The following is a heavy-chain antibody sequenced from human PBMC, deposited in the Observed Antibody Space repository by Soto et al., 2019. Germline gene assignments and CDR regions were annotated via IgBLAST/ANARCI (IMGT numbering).Heavy chain of an antibody. CDR2: IWYDGSNK. V-gene: IGHV3-33*01. D-gene: IGHD6-19*01. J-gene: IGHJ6*03. CDR3: ARATPHQWLTYYYYYMDV. CDR1: GFTFSSYG. Sequence: PGGSLRLSCAASGFTFSSYGMHWVRQAPGKGLEWVAVIWYDGSNKYYADSVKGRFTISRDNSKNTLYLQMNSLRAEDTAVYYCARATPHQWLTYYYYYMDVWGKGTTVTVSS.